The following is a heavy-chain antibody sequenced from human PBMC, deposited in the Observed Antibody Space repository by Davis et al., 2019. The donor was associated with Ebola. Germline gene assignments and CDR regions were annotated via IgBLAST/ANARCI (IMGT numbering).Heavy chain of an antibody. CDR2: ISSSASYK. CDR3: AQQLGDYGGNALRY. D-gene: IGHD4-23*01. J-gene: IGHJ4*02. Sequence: GGSLRLSCAASGFTFSVYYMNWIRQAPGKGPEWVSSISSSASYKNYADSVKGRFTISRDDAKKSLYLQMDSLRAEDTAVYYCAQQLGDYGGNALRYWGQGTLVTVSS. CDR1: GFTFSVYY. V-gene: IGHV3-11*06.